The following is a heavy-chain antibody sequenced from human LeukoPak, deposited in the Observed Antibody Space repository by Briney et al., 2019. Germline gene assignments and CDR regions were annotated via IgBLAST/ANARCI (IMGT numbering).Heavy chain of an antibody. J-gene: IGHJ4*02. CDR1: GGTFSSYA. V-gene: IGHV1-69*05. CDR2: IIPIIGTA. D-gene: IGHD1-1*01. CDR3: ARGTELERFDY. Sequence: ASVKVSCKASGGTFSSYAISWVRQAPGQGLEWMGGIIPIIGTANYAQKFQGRVTITTDESTSTAYMELSSLRPEDTAVYYCARGTELERFDYWGQGTLVTVSS.